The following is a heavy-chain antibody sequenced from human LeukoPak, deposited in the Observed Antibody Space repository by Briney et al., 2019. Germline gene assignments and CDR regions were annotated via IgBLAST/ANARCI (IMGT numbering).Heavy chain of an antibody. CDR3: ARGIGITMVRGYYYYMDV. CDR2: ISAYNGNT. V-gene: IGHV1-18*01. Sequence: GAPVKVSCKASGYTFTSYGISWVRQARGQGLEWMGWISAYNGNTNYAQKFQGRVTITAAESTSTAYMELSSLGSEDTAVYYCARGIGITMVRGYYYYMDVWGKGTTVTVSS. J-gene: IGHJ6*03. D-gene: IGHD3-10*01. CDR1: GYTFTSYG.